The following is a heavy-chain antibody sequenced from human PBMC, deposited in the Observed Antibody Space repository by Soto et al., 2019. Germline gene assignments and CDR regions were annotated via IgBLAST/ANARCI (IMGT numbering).Heavy chain of an antibody. CDR3: ATIAWTTRNFDY. Sequence: VQLVQSGGGLIKPGGSLRLSCAVSEFTVSNNYMTWVRQAPGKGLEWVSVIYSGGTTHYADSVKGRFTISRDNSNNTLYLQMNTLRAEDTAMYYCATIAWTTRNFDYWGQGTLVTVSS. V-gene: IGHV3-53*01. J-gene: IGHJ4*02. CDR1: EFTVSNNY. D-gene: IGHD1-1*01. CDR2: IYSGGTT.